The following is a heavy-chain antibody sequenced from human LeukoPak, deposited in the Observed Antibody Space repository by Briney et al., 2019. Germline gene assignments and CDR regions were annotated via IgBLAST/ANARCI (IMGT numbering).Heavy chain of an antibody. V-gene: IGHV4-34*01. J-gene: IGHJ4*02. CDR1: GGSFSGYY. CDR3: ARVGIAASY. CDR2: INHSGST. Sequence: KPSETLSLTCAVYGGSFSGYYWSWIRQPPGKGLEWIGEINHSGSTNYNPSLKSRVTISVDTSKNQFSLKLSSVTAADTAVYYCARVGIAASYWGQGTLVTVSS. D-gene: IGHD6-13*01.